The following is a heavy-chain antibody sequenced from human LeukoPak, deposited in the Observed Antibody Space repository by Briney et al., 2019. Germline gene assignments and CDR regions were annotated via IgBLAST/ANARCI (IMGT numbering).Heavy chain of an antibody. CDR2: ISSGSRDT. D-gene: IGHD3-10*01. CDR3: ARYYGSGRGYYGLDV. J-gene: IGHJ6*02. V-gene: IGHV3-11*06. Sequence: PGGSLRLSCAASGFTFTDYYMSWIRQAPGKGLEWLSYISSGSRDTNYADSVKGRFTISRDNSKNTLYLQMNSLRAEDTAVYYCARYYGSGRGYYGLDVWGQGTTVTVFS. CDR1: GFTFTDYY.